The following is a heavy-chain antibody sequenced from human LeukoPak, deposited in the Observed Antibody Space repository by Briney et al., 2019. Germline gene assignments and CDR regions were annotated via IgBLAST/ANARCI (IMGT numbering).Heavy chain of an antibody. Sequence: GGSLRLSCAASGSTFSDYAMTWVRQASGKGLEWVSSISDTGRRTYYTDSVKGRFTISRDDSKKTVYLEMSTLRAEDTAIYFCGRHDSFIPYWGQGTLVTVSS. J-gene: IGHJ4*02. V-gene: IGHV3-23*01. D-gene: IGHD3-16*02. CDR3: GRHDSFIPY. CDR1: GSTFSDYA. CDR2: ISDTGRRT.